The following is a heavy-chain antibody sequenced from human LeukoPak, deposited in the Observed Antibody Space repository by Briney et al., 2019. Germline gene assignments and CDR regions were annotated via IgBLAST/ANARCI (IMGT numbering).Heavy chain of an antibody. CDR3: ARDSLRSYYDSSRSDAFDI. Sequence: PGRSLRLSCAASGFTFSSYSMNWVRQAPGKGLEWVSYISSSSSTIYYADSVKGRFTISRDNAKNSLYLQMNSLRAEDTAVYYCARDSLRSYYDSSRSDAFDIWGQGTMVTVSS. CDR1: GFTFSSYS. J-gene: IGHJ3*02. CDR2: ISSSSSTI. D-gene: IGHD3-22*01. V-gene: IGHV3-48*04.